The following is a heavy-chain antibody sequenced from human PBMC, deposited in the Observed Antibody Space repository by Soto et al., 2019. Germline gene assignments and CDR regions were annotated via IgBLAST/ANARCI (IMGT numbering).Heavy chain of an antibody. CDR3: ARGGELAGWMPFDA. CDR1: GGTFNTYG. Sequence: QVHLVQSGAEVKKPGSSVKVSCRASGGTFNTYGFNWVRQAPGQGLEWMGGIIPLFGTTTYAQNFQGRVTITADQAKTTAYMEMSGLTSEDTAVYFCARGGELAGWMPFDAWCQVNLVTVSS. V-gene: IGHV1-69*01. CDR2: IIPLFGTT. J-gene: IGHJ4*02. D-gene: IGHD6-19*01.